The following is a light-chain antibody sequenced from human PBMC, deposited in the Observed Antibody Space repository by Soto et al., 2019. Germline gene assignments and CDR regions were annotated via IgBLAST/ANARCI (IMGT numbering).Light chain of an antibody. Sequence: QSVLTQPASVSGSPGQSITISCTRSSTDFENYNLVSWYQHCPDKAPKLIIYEGTKRPSEISDRFSGSESDTTASLIISGLQPEDEADYYCQSYDSSLSGYVFGTGTKLTVL. CDR3: QSYDSSLSGYV. CDR2: EGT. V-gene: IGLV2-14*02. J-gene: IGLJ1*01. CDR1: STDFENYNL.